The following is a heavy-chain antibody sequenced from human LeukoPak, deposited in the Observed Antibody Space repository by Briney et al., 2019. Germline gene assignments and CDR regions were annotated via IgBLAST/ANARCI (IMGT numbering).Heavy chain of an antibody. CDR1: GGSISSSGSY. CDR2: VYYSGNT. V-gene: IGHV4-39*07. Sequence: PSETLSLTCTVSGGSISSSGSYWGWIRHPPGKGLEWIGSVYYSGNTYNPSLKSRVTISVDTSKNQFSLNLTSVNAADTAIYYCARVMAARREDLNWFDPWGQGTLVTVSS. J-gene: IGHJ5*02. D-gene: IGHD6-6*01. CDR3: ARVMAARREDLNWFDP.